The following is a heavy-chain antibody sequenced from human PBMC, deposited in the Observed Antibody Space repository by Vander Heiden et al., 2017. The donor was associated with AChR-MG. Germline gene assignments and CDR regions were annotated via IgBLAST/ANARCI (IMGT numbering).Heavy chain of an antibody. CDR3: ARFPIIAARRGKNWFDP. D-gene: IGHD6-6*01. J-gene: IGHJ5*02. CDR2: TNPSRST. CDR1: GGSFIGYY. Sequence: QVQLQQWCAGRLKPSETRSLTCAVYGGSFIGYYWSWIRQPPGKGLEWIGETNPSRSTNYLPSLKSRVTISVDTSKAQFSLKLGAVTAADTAVYYCARFPIIAARRGKNWFDPWGQGTLVTVSS. V-gene: IGHV4-34*01.